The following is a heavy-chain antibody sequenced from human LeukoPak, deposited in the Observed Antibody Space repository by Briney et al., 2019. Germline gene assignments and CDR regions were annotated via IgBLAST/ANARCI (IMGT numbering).Heavy chain of an antibody. Sequence: PGGSLRLSCAASGFTFSSYWMRWVGQVRGRGVLWVARINGNGRGSTYVASVEGRLTISRDNAENTLYLETNSPRDDDTAVYYCARGSTTVTTKAYFDSWGQGTQVTVSS. CDR3: ARGSTTVTTKAYFDS. CDR2: INGNGRGS. J-gene: IGHJ5*01. V-gene: IGHV3-74*03. D-gene: IGHD4-17*01. CDR1: GFTFSSYW.